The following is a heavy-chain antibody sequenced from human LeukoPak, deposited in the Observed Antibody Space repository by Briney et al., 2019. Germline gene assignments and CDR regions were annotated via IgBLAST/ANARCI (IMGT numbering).Heavy chain of an antibody. J-gene: IGHJ4*02. Sequence: PGGSLRLSCAASGFTFSSYAMHRVRQAPGKGLEWVAVISYDGSNKYYADSVKGRFTISRDNSKNTLYLQMNSLRAEDTAVCYCARDPAHDYYGSGSLDYWGQGTLVTVSS. V-gene: IGHV3-30*04. CDR1: GFTFSSYA. CDR3: ARDPAHDYYGSGSLDY. D-gene: IGHD3-10*01. CDR2: ISYDGSNK.